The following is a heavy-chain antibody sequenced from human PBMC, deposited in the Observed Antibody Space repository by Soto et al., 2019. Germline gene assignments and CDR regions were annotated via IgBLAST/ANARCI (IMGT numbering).Heavy chain of an antibody. CDR3: VRENYYYGMDV. CDR1: GFTVSTDW. J-gene: IGHJ6*02. CDR2: IKSGGNT. Sequence: GGSLRLSCAASGFTVSTDWMYWVRQAPGKGPEWISVIKSGGNTNYADSVEGRFSISRDNSKNTVYLQMNSLRGEDTAVYYCVRENYYYGMDVWGQGTTVTVSS. V-gene: IGHV3-66*01.